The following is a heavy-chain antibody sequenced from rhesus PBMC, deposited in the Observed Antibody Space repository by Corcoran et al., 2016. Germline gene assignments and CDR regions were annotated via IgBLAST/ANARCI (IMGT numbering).Heavy chain of an antibody. D-gene: IGHD5-30*01. CDR2: IGGGSGGT. CDR1: GGPISAYY. CDR3: GRMGTVGRNS. Sequence: QVQLQESGPGLVKPSETLSLTCAVSGGPISAYYWNWIRQPPGKGLDWIGDIGGGSGGTYYNPSLNSRVTISTDTSKNHFSLRLSSGTVADTAMYYCGRMGTVGRNSWGQGVLVTVSS. J-gene: IGHJ4*01. V-gene: IGHV4-165*02.